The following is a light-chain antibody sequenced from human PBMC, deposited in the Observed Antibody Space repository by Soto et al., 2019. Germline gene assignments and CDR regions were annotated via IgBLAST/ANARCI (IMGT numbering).Light chain of an antibody. J-gene: IGKJ2*02. CDR1: QSVSSSY. CDR2: GAS. V-gene: IGKV3-20*01. CDR3: QQYGSSPPCA. Sequence: EIVLTQSPGTLSLSPGERATLSCRASQSVSSSYLAWYQQKPGQAPRLLIYGASSRATGIPDRFSGSGSGTDFTLTISRLEPEDVAVYCGQQYGSSPPCAFGQGTKLDIK.